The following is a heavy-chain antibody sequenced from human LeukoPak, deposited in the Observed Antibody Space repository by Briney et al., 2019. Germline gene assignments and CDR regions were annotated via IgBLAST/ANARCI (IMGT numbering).Heavy chain of an antibody. Sequence: GGSLRLSCTASGFTFSSYWMHWVRQAPGKGLVWVSRINGDGNSITYADSVKGRFTISRDSSENTLYLQMNSLTAEDTAVYYCARDFSFYEDYWGQGTLVTVSS. CDR3: ARDFSFYEDY. D-gene: IGHD3-3*01. CDR2: INGDGNSI. V-gene: IGHV3-74*01. CDR1: GFTFSSYW. J-gene: IGHJ4*02.